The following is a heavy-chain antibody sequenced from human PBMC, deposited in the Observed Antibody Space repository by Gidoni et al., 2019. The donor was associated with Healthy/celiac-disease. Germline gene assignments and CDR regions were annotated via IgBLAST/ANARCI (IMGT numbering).Heavy chain of an antibody. CDR3: AGAGYSYGWLRY. CDR2: IYYSGST. Sequence: QVQLQESGPGLVKPSETLSPTCTVSGGSISSYYVSWLRQPPGKGLEWIGYIYYSGSTNYNPSLKSRVTISVDTSKNQFSLKLSSVTAADTAVYYCAGAGYSYGWLRYWGQGTLVTVSS. V-gene: IGHV4-59*01. CDR1: GGSISSYY. D-gene: IGHD5-18*01. J-gene: IGHJ4*02.